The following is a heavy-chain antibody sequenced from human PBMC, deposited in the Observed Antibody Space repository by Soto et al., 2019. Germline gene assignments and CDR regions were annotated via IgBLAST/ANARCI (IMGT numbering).Heavy chain of an antibody. V-gene: IGHV3-23*01. D-gene: IGHD3-16*01. CDR1: GFTFSNYA. Sequence: GGSLRLSCAASGFTFSNYAMSWVRQAPGKGLEWVSTISSNAYNTYYSDSVKGRFTISRDNSKNTLYLQMNSLRADDTAVYYCAKEAPEALGESLLYYFDYWGQGTLVTVSS. CDR2: ISSNAYNT. J-gene: IGHJ4*02. CDR3: AKEAPEALGESLLYYFDY.